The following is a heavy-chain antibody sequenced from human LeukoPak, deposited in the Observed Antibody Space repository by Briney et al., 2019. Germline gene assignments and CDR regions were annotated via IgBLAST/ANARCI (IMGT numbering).Heavy chain of an antibody. CDR1: GFTFSSYW. CDR3: ARVKADYYDSSGFYFDY. D-gene: IGHD3-22*01. Sequence: PGGSLRLSCAAPGFTFSSYWMSWVRQAPGKGLEWVANIKQDGSEKYYVDSVKGRFTISRDNAKNSLYLQMNSLRAEDTAVYYCARVKADYYDSSGFYFDYWGQGTLVTVSS. CDR2: IKQDGSEK. J-gene: IGHJ4*02. V-gene: IGHV3-7*01.